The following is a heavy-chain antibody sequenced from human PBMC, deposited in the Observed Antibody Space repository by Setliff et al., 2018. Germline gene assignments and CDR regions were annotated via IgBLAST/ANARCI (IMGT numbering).Heavy chain of an antibody. D-gene: IGHD3-22*01. CDR2: IRYDGSNK. J-gene: IGHJ4*02. CDR3: AKGCSRLIDYFDY. CDR1: GFTFSAHY. V-gene: IGHV3-30*02. Sequence: GGSLRLSCAASGFTFSAHYMDWLRQAPGKGLEWVAFIRYDGSNKYYADSVKGRFTIPRDNSKNTLYLPMNSLRAEYTAVYYCAKGCSRLIDYFDYWGQGTLVTVSS.